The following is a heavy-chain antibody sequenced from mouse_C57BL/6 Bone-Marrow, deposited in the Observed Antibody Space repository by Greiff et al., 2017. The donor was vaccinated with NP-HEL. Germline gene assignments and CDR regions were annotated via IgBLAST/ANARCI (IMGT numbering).Heavy chain of an antibody. J-gene: IGHJ2*01. Sequence: VQLQQSGPGLVKPSQSLSLTCSVTGYSITSGYYWNWIRQFPGNKLEWMGYISYDGSNNYNPSLKNRISITRDTSKNQFFLKLNSVTTEDTATYYYARIFYYDSSPYYFDYWGQGTTLTVSS. V-gene: IGHV3-6*01. CDR2: ISYDGSN. CDR3: ARIFYYDSSPYYFDY. CDR1: GYSITSGYY. D-gene: IGHD1-1*01.